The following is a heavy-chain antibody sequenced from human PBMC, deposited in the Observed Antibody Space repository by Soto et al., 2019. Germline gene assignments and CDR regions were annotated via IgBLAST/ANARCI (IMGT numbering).Heavy chain of an antibody. CDR2: ISGTGSPT. CDR3: ARDMSGGTYNYYYGMDV. Sequence: GGSLRLSCAASGFTFSSYAMTWVRQAPGRGLEWVSAISGTGSPTYYADSVKGRSTISRDNSKNTLYLQMNSLRADDTAVYYCARDMSGGTYNYYYGMDVWGQGTTVTVSS. CDR1: GFTFSSYA. D-gene: IGHD1-26*01. V-gene: IGHV3-23*01. J-gene: IGHJ6*02.